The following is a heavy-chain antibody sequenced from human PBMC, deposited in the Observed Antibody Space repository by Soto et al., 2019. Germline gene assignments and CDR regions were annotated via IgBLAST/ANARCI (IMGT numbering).Heavy chain of an antibody. J-gene: IGHJ6*02. CDR3: AREGIRNKWELSVYYGMDV. CDR1: GYTFTTYY. Sequence: SVKVSCKASGYTFTTYYMHWVRQAPGHGLEWMGGIIPIFGTANYAQKFQGRVTITADESTSTAYMELSSLRSEDTAVYYCAREGIRNKWELSVYYGMDVWGQGTTVTVSS. D-gene: IGHD1-26*01. CDR2: IIPIFGTA. V-gene: IGHV1-69*13.